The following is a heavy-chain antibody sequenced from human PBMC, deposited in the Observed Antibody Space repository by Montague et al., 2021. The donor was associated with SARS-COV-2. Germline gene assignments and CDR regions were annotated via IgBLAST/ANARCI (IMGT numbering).Heavy chain of an antibody. CDR2: TYYTSRWHN. V-gene: IGHV6-1*01. CDR3: ARDGDGWEVPFDF. J-gene: IGHJ4*01. CDR1: GDSVSRNGVA. Sequence: YAISGDSVSRNGVAWTWIRQSQSRGLEYLGRTYYTSRWHNDQAPSVKGRLTVNPDTSKNQFSLHLNSVTPEDTAVYYCARDGDGWEVPFDFWSQGTLVTVSS. D-gene: IGHD1-26*01.